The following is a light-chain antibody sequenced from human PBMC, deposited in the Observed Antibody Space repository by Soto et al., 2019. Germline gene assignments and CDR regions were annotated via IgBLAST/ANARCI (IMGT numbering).Light chain of an antibody. CDR2: HAF. CDR3: QQRSNWPLT. J-gene: IGKJ4*01. Sequence: IVLTQSPATLSLSPWEIATLSCRASQSVSIDLAWYQQKPGQAPRLLIYHAFDRATGIPARFSGGGSGTDFTLTISSLEPEDFAVYYCQQRSNWPLTFGGGTKVDIK. V-gene: IGKV3-11*01. CDR1: QSVSID.